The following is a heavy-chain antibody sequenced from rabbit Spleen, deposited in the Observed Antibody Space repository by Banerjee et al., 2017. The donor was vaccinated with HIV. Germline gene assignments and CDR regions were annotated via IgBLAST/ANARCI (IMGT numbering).Heavy chain of an antibody. CDR3: ARNGAGSNYAFKL. D-gene: IGHD8-1*01. J-gene: IGHJ4*01. CDR2: IYAGRSGTT. Sequence: QSLEESGGVLVKPGASLTLTCTASGIDFSNYYYMCWVRQAPGKGLEWIACIYAGRSGTTYYASWAKGRFTISKTSSTTVTLQMTSLTAADTATYFCARNGAGSNYAFKLWGHGTLVTVS. CDR1: GIDFSNYYY. V-gene: IGHV1S40*01.